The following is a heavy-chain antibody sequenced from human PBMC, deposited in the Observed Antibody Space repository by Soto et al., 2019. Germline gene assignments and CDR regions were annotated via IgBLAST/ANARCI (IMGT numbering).Heavy chain of an antibody. J-gene: IGHJ6*02. D-gene: IGHD2-21*02. CDR1: GFTFSTYS. V-gene: IGHV3-21*01. CDR3: AREETAWPLAYGLDV. CDR2: IGTRSDI. Sequence: GGSLRLSCVASGFTFSTYSMNWVRQAPGKGLEWVSTIGTRSDIYYAESVKGRFTISRDNAKNSLSLQMNSLRVEDTAVYYCAREETAWPLAYGLDVWGQGTAVTVSS.